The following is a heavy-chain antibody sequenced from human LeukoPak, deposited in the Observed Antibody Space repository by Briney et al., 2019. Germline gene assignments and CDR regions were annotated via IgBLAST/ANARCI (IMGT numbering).Heavy chain of an antibody. CDR1: GGSISSYY. CDR2: IHYSGST. CDR3: ARGGLYDSSVYYFNY. J-gene: IGHJ4*02. Sequence: SETLSLTCTVSGGSISSYYWSWIRQPPGKGLEWIGYIHYSGSTNYNPSLKSRVTISVDTSKNQFSLKLSSVTAADAAMYYCARGGLYDSSVYYFNYWGQGTLVTVSS. D-gene: IGHD3-22*01. V-gene: IGHV4-59*01.